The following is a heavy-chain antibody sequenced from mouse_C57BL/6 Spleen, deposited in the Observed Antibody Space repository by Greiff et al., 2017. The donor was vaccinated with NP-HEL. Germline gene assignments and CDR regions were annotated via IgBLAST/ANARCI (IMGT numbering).Heavy chain of an antibody. D-gene: IGHD2-4*01. CDR1: GYTFTSYW. CDR3: ARDYDYDEKQFAY. V-gene: IGHV1-69*01. Sequence: VQLQHPGAELVMPGASVKLSCKASGYTFTSYWMHWVKQRPGQGLEWIGEIDPSDSYTNYNQKFKGKSTLTVDKSSSTAYMQLSSLTSEDSAVYYCARDYDYDEKQFAYWGQGTLVTVSA. J-gene: IGHJ3*01. CDR2: IDPSDSYT.